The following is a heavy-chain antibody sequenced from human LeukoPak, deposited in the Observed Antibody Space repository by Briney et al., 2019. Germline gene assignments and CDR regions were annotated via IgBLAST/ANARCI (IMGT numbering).Heavy chain of an antibody. D-gene: IGHD6-13*01. V-gene: IGHV4-30-4*02. CDR3: ARVIAAAGPSYFDY. Sequence: SETLSLTCTVSGGSISSGDYYWSWIRQPPGKGLEWIGYIYYSGSTYYNPSLKSRVTISVDTSKNQFSLKLSSVTAADTAVYYCARVIAAAGPSYFDYWGQGTLVTVSS. J-gene: IGHJ4*02. CDR2: IYYSGST. CDR1: GGSISSGDYY.